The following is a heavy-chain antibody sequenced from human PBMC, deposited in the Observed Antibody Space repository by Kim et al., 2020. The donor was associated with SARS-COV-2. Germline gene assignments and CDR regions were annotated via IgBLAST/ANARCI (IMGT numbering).Heavy chain of an antibody. V-gene: IGHV1-24*01. J-gene: IGHJ6*02. Sequence: ASVKVSCKVSGYTLTELSMHWVRQAPGKGLEWMGGFDTEDGETIYAQKFQGRVTMTEDTSTDTAYMELSSLRSEDTAVYYCATFRGRAGGYELYMDVWGQGTTVTVSS. CDR1: GYTLTELS. CDR3: ATFRGRAGGYELYMDV. D-gene: IGHD5-12*01. CDR2: FDTEDGET.